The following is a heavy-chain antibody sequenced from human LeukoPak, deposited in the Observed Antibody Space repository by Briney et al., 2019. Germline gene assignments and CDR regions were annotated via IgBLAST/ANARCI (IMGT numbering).Heavy chain of an antibody. V-gene: IGHV3-11*04. CDR1: GFTFSDYY. CDR2: ISSSGSTI. D-gene: IGHD5-18*01. J-gene: IGHJ6*03. CDR3: ARADSAGNYYYYYYMDV. Sequence: GGSLRLSCAASGFTFSDYYMSWIRQAPGKGLEWVSYISSSGSTIYYADSVKGRFTISRDNAKNSLYLQMNSLRAEDTAVYYCARADSAGNYYYYYYMDVWGKGTTVTISS.